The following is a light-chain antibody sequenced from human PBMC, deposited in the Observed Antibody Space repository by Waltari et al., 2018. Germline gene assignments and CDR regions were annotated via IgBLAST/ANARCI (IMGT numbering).Light chain of an antibody. CDR2: EDN. V-gene: IGLV6-57*02. CDR3: QSYDSSNVV. CDR1: SGSLPSNY. J-gene: IGLJ2*01. Sequence: NFMLTQPHSVSESPGKTVTISCTGSSGSLPSNYVPWDQQRPGSAPTTVIYEDNQRPSGVPDRFSGSIDSSSNSASLTISGLKTEDEADYYCQSYDSSNVVFGGGTKLTVL.